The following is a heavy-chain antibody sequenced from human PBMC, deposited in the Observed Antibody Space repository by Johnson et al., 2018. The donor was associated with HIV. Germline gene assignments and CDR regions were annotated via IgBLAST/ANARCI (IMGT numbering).Heavy chain of an antibody. CDR2: ISYDGSNK. Sequence: QVQLVESGGGVVQPGRSLRLSCAASGFTFSSYAMHWVRQAPGKGLEWVAVISYDGSNKYYADSVKGRFTISRDNSKNTLYLQMNSLRAEDTAVYYCAIERPGSVYDWGDAFDIWGQGTMVTVSS. CDR1: GFTFSSYA. CDR3: AIERPGSVYDWGDAFDI. V-gene: IGHV3-30*04. J-gene: IGHJ3*02. D-gene: IGHD5/OR15-5a*01.